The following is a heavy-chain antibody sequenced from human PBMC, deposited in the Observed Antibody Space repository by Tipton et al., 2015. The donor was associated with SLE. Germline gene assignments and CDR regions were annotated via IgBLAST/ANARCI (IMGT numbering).Heavy chain of an antibody. CDR1: GGSISSYY. CDR3: ARVHMAARVLDY. CDR2: IHYSGST. J-gene: IGHJ4*02. V-gene: IGHV4-59*01. Sequence: TLSLTCTVSGGSISSYYWSWIRQPPGKGLEWIGYIHYSGSTNYNPSLKSRVTISVDTSKNQFSLKLSSVTAADTAVYYCARVHMAARVLDYWGQGTLVTVSS. D-gene: IGHD6-6*01.